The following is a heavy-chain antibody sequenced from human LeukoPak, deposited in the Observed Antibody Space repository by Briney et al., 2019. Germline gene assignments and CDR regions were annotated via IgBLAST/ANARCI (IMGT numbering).Heavy chain of an antibody. J-gene: IGHJ3*02. Sequence: GGSLRLSCAASGFTFSTYNMNWVHQAPGKGLEWVSSISSSSNYIYYADSVKGRFTISRDNAKNSLYLQMNSLRAEDTDVYYCARDVGSSAPDAFDIWGQGTMVTVSS. CDR1: GFTFSTYN. V-gene: IGHV3-21*01. CDR2: ISSSSNYI. D-gene: IGHD1-26*01. CDR3: ARDVGSSAPDAFDI.